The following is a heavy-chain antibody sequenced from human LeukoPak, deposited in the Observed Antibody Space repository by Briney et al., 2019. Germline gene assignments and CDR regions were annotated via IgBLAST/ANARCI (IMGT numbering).Heavy chain of an antibody. CDR2: INPNSGGT. CDR1: GYTFTGYY. CDR3: ARDWAIVGATKGLDY. V-gene: IGHV1-2*02. J-gene: IGHJ4*02. Sequence: ASVKVSCKASGYTFTGYYMHWVRQAPGQGLEWMGWINPNSGGTNYAQKFQGRVTMTRDTSISTAYMELSRLRSDDTAVYYCARDWAIVGATKGLDYWGQGTLVTVSS. D-gene: IGHD1-26*01.